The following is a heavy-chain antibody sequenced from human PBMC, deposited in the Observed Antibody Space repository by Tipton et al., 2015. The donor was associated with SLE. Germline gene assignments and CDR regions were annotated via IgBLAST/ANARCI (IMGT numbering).Heavy chain of an antibody. J-gene: IGHJ3*02. CDR2: IYYSGST. D-gene: IGHD1-14*01. CDR3: ARDPGAFGGAFDI. V-gene: IGHV4-59*01. CDR1: GGSISSYY. Sequence: LRLSCTVSGGSISSYYWSWIRQPPGKGLEWIGYIYYSGSTNYNPSLKSRATISVDTSKNQFSLKLSSVTAADTAVYYCARDPGAFGGAFDIWGQGTMVTVSS.